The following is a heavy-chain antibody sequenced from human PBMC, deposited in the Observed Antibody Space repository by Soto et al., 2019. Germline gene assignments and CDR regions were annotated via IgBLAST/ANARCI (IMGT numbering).Heavy chain of an antibody. Sequence: SXKVSCKASGYTXTSYYMHWVRQAPGQGLEWMGIINPSSDSTSYAQKFRGRVTMTRDTSASTVYMELSSLRSEETAVYYCARGRGFWSGYRYYYYGMDVWGQGTTLTVS. V-gene: IGHV1-46*01. CDR1: GYTXTSYY. CDR2: INPSSDST. J-gene: IGHJ6*02. CDR3: ARGRGFWSGYRYYYYGMDV. D-gene: IGHD3-3*01.